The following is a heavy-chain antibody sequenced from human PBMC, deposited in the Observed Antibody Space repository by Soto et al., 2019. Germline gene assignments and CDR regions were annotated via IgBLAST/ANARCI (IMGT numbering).Heavy chain of an antibody. CDR3: ARDTGNSSGYYHYWYFDL. CDR1: GGTFSSYA. J-gene: IGHJ2*01. CDR2: IIPIFGTA. D-gene: IGHD3-22*01. V-gene: IGHV1-69*13. Sequence: SGKVSCKASGGTFSSYAISWVRQAPGQGLEWMGGIIPIFGTANYAQKFQGRVTITADESTSTAYMELSSLRSEDTAVYYCARDTGNSSGYYHYWYFDLWGRGTLVTVSS.